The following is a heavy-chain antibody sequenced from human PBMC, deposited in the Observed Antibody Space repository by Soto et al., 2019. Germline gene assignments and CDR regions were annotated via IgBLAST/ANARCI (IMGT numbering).Heavy chain of an antibody. CDR1: GGSFSGYY. CDR2: INHSGST. Sequence: SETLSLTCAVYGGSFSGYYWSWIRQPPGKXLEWIGEINHSGSTNYNPSLKSRVTISVDTSKNQFSLKLSSVTAADTAVYYCARGPTRGKNYYYYYGMDVWGQGTTVTVSS. V-gene: IGHV4-34*01. CDR3: ARGPTRGKNYYYYYGMDV. J-gene: IGHJ6*02.